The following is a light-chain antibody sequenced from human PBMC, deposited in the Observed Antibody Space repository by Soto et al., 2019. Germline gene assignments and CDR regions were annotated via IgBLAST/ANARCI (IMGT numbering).Light chain of an antibody. J-gene: IGLJ1*01. V-gene: IGLV2-14*03. CDR3: SSYTSSSTLEV. CDR2: DVS. Sequence: QSVLTQPASVSGSPGQSITISCTGTRSDVGGYNYVSWYQHHPGKAPKLMIYDVSNRPSGVSNRFSGSKSGNTASLTISGLQAEDEADYSCSSYTSSSTLEVFGTGTKVTVL. CDR1: RSDVGGYNY.